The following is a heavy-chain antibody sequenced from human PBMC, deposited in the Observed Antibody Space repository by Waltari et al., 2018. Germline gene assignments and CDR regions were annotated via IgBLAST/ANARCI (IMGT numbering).Heavy chain of an antibody. Sequence: QVQLQQWGAGLLKPSETLSLTCPVYGGSFRGYYWSWNRQPPGKGLEWIGEINHSGSTNYNPSLKSRVTISVDTSKNQFSLKLSSVTAADTAVYYCARGRRRTGTTLAGNWFDPWGQGTLVTVSS. V-gene: IGHV4-34*01. CDR1: GGSFRGYY. D-gene: IGHD1-7*01. CDR3: ARGRRRTGTTLAGNWFDP. CDR2: INHSGST. J-gene: IGHJ5*02.